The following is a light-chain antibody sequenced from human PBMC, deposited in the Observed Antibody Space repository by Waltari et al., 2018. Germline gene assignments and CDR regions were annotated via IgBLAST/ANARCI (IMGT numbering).Light chain of an antibody. Sequence: QSALTQPAAVSGSPGQAVTIPGTGASSDIGRYDIVCWYQQHPVNAPKLVISDVRKRPSGVSDVFSGSKSDDTASLTISGLQFEAEADYSCCSYAGNYVWVFGGGTRLTVL. J-gene: IGLJ3*02. CDR3: CSYAGNYVWV. CDR2: DVR. V-gene: IGLV2-23*02. CDR1: SSDIGRYDI.